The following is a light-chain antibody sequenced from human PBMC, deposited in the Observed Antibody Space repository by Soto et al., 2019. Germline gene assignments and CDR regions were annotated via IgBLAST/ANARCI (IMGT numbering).Light chain of an antibody. Sequence: QSVLPQPPSGSGAPGQWVTISCTGSRYNIGAGYDVPWYQQLPVRAPKLLIYGNTNRPSVGPDRFSCSKSGTSASLAITGLQAEDEADYYCLSFDSSLSVVFGGGTKLTVL. J-gene: IGLJ2*01. CDR2: GNT. CDR3: LSFDSSLSVV. CDR1: RYNIGAGYD. V-gene: IGLV1-40*01.